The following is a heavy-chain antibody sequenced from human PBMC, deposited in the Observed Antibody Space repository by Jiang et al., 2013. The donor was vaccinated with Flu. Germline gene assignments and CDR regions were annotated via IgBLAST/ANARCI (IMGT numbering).Heavy chain of an antibody. CDR3: ARGPDTSGYYYFY. J-gene: IGHJ4*02. Sequence: SGAEVKKPGSSVKVSCKASGGTFSSFAIDWVRQAPGQGLEWMGGIIPIFGTPNYAQKFQGRVTITADKSTSTVYMELSSLRSEDTAMYYCARGPDTSGYYYFYWGQGTLVTVSS. D-gene: IGHD3-22*01. V-gene: IGHV1-69*06. CDR2: IIPIFGTP. CDR1: GGTFSSFA.